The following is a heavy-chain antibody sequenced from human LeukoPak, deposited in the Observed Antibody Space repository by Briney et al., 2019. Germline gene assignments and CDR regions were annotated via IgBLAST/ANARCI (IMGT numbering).Heavy chain of an antibody. CDR3: VRSRGYSYGYSYYFDY. Sequence: GESLQISCQGSGYSFTTNWIGWVRQMPGKGLEWMGIIYPGDSETRYSPSFQGQVTISADKSITTAYLQWSSLKASDTAMYYCVRSRGYSYGYSYYFDYWGQGTLVTVSS. CDR2: IYPGDSET. CDR1: GYSFTTNW. J-gene: IGHJ4*02. D-gene: IGHD5-18*01. V-gene: IGHV5-51*01.